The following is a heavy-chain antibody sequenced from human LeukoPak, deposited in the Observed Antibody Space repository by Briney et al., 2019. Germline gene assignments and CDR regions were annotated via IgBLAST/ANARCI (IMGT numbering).Heavy chain of an antibody. CDR2: INSDGSST. D-gene: IGHD3-9*01. J-gene: IGHJ3*02. CDR1: GFTFSTYW. CDR3: ARDISDAFDI. V-gene: IGHV3-74*01. Sequence: PGGSLRLSCAASGFTFSTYWMHWVRQAPGKGLVWVSCINSDGSSTRYADSVKGRFTISRDNAKNTLYLQMNSLRAEDTAVYYCARDISDAFDIWGQGTIVAVSS.